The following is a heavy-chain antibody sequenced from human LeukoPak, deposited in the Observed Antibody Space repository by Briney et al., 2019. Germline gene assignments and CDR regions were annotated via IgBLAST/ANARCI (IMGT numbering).Heavy chain of an antibody. J-gene: IGHJ3*02. D-gene: IGHD2-21*01. Sequence: GASVKVSCKASGGTFSSYAISWVRQAPGQGLEWMGWISAYNGNTNYAQKLQGRVTMTTDTSTSTAYMELRSLRSDDTAVYYCARDIPSTYCGGDCYRDAFDIWGQGTMVTVSS. CDR2: ISAYNGNT. CDR1: GGTFSSYA. CDR3: ARDIPSTYCGGDCYRDAFDI. V-gene: IGHV1-18*01.